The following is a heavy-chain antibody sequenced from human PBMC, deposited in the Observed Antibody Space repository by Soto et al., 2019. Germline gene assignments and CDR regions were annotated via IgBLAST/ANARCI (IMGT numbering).Heavy chain of an antibody. CDR3: SRLGGYYGDYPNSDY. J-gene: IGHJ4*02. Sequence: PSETLSLTCIVSGSSISPYYWTWIRQPPGKGLEWIGNIYYSGSTNYNPSLKSRVTISVDTSKKQFSLKLTSVTAADTAVYYCSRLGGYYGDYPNSDYWGQGTRVTVSS. D-gene: IGHD4-17*01. V-gene: IGHV4-59*01. CDR1: GSSISPYY. CDR2: IYYSGST.